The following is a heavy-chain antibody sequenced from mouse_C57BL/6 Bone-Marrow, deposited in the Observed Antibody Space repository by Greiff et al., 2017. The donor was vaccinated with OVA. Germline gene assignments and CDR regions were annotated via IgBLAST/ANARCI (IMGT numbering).Heavy chain of an antibody. CDR2: IDPSDSYT. CDR1: GYTFTSYW. J-gene: IGHJ4*01. V-gene: IGHV1-59*01. CDR3: ARGTAQATPLMDY. D-gene: IGHD3-2*02. Sequence: QVQLQQPGAELVRPGTSVKLSCKASGYTFTSYWMHWVKQRPGQGLEWIGVIDPSDSYTNYNQKFKGKATLTVDTSSSTAYMQLRSLTSEDSAVYYCARGTAQATPLMDYWGQGTSVTVSS.